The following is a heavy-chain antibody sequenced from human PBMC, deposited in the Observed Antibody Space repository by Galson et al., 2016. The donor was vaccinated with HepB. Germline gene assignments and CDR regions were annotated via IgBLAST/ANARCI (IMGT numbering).Heavy chain of an antibody. CDR2: INPSGDT. Sequence: SVKVSCKASGYTLSDYHMHWVRQAPGQGLEWMGWINPSGDTNYAQKFQDWATMTRDTSISTAYMELRRLRSDDTAVYFCARDRYLRLGDSDYYGMDVWGQGTTVTVSS. V-gene: IGHV1-2*04. J-gene: IGHJ6*02. D-gene: IGHD3-16*01. CDR3: ARDRYLRLGDSDYYGMDV. CDR1: GYTLSDYH.